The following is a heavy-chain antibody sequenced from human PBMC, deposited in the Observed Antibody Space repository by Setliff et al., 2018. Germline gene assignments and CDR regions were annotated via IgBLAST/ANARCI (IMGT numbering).Heavy chain of an antibody. Sequence: SETLSLTCTVSGASLRSGSNYWGWFRQPAGKGLEWIGRIYTDGTTNYNPSLKSRVSISADTSMNHFSLRMTSVSAADTAVYYCAKEHVVISFVPNTHHHYGMDVWGQGATVTVSS. CDR1: GASLRSGSNY. V-gene: IGHV4-61*02. CDR2: IYTDGTT. D-gene: IGHD2-21*01. J-gene: IGHJ6*02. CDR3: AKEHVVISFVPNTHHHYGMDV.